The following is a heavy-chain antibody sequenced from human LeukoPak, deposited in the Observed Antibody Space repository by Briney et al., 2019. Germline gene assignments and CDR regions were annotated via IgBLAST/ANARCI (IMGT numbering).Heavy chain of an antibody. D-gene: IGHD5-12*01. CDR1: GGSVSSGRYY. V-gene: IGHV4-61*01. CDR2: IYYSGST. J-gene: IGHJ3*02. CDR3: AREYSGYDDDAFDI. Sequence: SETLSLTCTVSGGSVSSGRYYWSWIRQPPGKGLGWIGYIYYSGSTNYNPSLKSRVTISVDTSKNQFSLKLSTVTAADTAVYYCAREYSGYDDDAFDIWGQGTMVTVSS.